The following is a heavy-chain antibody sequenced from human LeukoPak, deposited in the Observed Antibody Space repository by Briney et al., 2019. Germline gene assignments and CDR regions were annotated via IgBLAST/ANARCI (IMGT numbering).Heavy chain of an antibody. V-gene: IGHV1-69*05. CDR1: GYTFTSYG. CDR2: IIPIFGTA. J-gene: IGHJ4*02. D-gene: IGHD3-10*01. CDR3: ANTYYYGSGSPYYFDY. Sequence: SVKVSCKASGYTFTSYGISWVRQAPGQGLEWMGGIIPIFGTANYAQKFQGRVTITTDESTSTAYMELSSLRSEDTAVYYCANTYYYGSGSPYYFDYWGQGTLVTVSS.